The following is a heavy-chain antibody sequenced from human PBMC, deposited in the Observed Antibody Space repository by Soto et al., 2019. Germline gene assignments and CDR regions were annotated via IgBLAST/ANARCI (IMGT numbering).Heavy chain of an antibody. V-gene: IGHV3-23*01. Sequence: GGSLRLSCAASGFTFSTYAMTWVRQAPGRGLEWVPSISGSGDSTYYADSVKGRFTISRDNSKNTLYLQMNSLRAEDTAVYYCAAPYGMDVWGQGTTVTVSS. CDR3: AAPYGMDV. CDR1: GFTFSTYA. J-gene: IGHJ6*02. CDR2: ISGSGDST.